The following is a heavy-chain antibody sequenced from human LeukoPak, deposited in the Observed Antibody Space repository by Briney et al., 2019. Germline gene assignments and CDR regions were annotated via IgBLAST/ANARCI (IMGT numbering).Heavy chain of an antibody. J-gene: IGHJ6*03. D-gene: IGHD6-6*01. Sequence: ASVKVSRKPSRGTLSSYAISWVRQAPRPGLEWMGGIIPIFGTANYAQKVEGRATITTDESTSTAYMKMSSLRSEDTAVYYCVSGSGCSSSSDDYYMDVWGKGTTVTVSS. CDR3: VSGSGCSSSSDDYYMDV. CDR2: IIPIFGTA. CDR1: RGTLSSYA. V-gene: IGHV1-69*05.